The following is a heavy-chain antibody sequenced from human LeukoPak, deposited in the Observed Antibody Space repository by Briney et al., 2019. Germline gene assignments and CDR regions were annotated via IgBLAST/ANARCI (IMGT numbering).Heavy chain of an antibody. CDR2: IKPNSGDT. D-gene: IGHD1-26*01. CDR3: ARGDEWERAIDF. Sequence: GASVKVSCKPSGYPFSGHYINWVRHAPGQGLEWMGWIKPNSGDTNYAQKFQGRLTMTRDTTISTVYMELSRLTSDDTAVYYCARGDEWERAIDFWGQGTLITVSS. V-gene: IGHV1-2*02. J-gene: IGHJ4*02. CDR1: GYPFSGHY.